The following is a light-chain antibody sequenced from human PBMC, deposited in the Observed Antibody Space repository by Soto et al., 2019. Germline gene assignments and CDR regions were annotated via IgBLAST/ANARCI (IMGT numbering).Light chain of an antibody. V-gene: IGKV3-20*01. Sequence: EIVLTQSPGTLSLARGEGATLSCRASQSVRSNYLAWYRQTPGQAPRLLIYGASNRATGIPDRFSGSGSGTDFTLIISRLEPEDFALYYCQQYGSSPWTFGQGTKVEIK. J-gene: IGKJ1*01. CDR2: GAS. CDR1: QSVRSNY. CDR3: QQYGSSPWT.